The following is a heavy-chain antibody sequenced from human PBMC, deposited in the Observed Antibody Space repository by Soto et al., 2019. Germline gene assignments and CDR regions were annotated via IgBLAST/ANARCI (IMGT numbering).Heavy chain of an antibody. CDR3: AKPRRLYSSFLPDY. V-gene: IGHV3-23*01. CDR1: GFTFSSYA. CDR2: ISGSGGST. J-gene: IGHJ4*02. D-gene: IGHD6-6*01. Sequence: EVQLLESGGGLVQPGGSLRLSCAASGFTFSSYAMTWVRQAPGRGLEWVSTISGSGGSTYYADSVKGRFTISRDNSKNTLYLQMNSLRAEDTAVYYCAKPRRLYSSFLPDYWGQGTLVTVSS.